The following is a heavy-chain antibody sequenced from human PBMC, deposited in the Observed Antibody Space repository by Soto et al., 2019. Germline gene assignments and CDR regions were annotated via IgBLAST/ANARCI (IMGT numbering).Heavy chain of an antibody. J-gene: IGHJ4*02. Sequence: QVQLVESGGGVVQPGRSLRLSCAASGFTFSSYAMHWVRQAPGKGLEWVAVISYDESNKYYADSVKGRFTISRDNSKNTLYLQMNSLRAEDTAVYYCAREARVAAAIDYWGQGTLVTVSS. D-gene: IGHD6-13*01. V-gene: IGHV3-30-3*01. CDR2: ISYDESNK. CDR3: AREARVAAAIDY. CDR1: GFTFSSYA.